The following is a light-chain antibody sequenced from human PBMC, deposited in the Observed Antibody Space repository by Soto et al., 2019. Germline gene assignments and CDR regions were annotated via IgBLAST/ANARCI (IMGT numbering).Light chain of an antibody. J-gene: IGKJ4*01. V-gene: IGKV1-5*03. CDR1: QSISSR. CDR2: KAS. CDR3: QQYDRNPLT. Sequence: DIQMTQAPSTLSASVGDRVTISCRASQSISSRLAWYQQKAGKAPKLLIYKASGLQSGVPSRFSGSGSGTEFTLIISSLQPDDYATYYCQQYDRNPLTFGGGTRVEIX.